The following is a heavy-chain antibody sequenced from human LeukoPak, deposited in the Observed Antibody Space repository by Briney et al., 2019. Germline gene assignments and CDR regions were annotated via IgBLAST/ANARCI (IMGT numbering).Heavy chain of an antibody. V-gene: IGHV3-48*01. D-gene: IGHD2-2*01. CDR1: GFTFSSYS. Sequence: GGSLRLSCAASGFTFSSYSMMWVRQAPGKGLEWVSYISSSSTTIHYADSVKGRFTISRDNAKNSVYLQMNSLRAEDTAVYYCARVRCSSTSCYDNWFDPWGQGTLVTVSS. CDR3: ARVRCSSTSCYDNWFDP. J-gene: IGHJ5*02. CDR2: ISSSSTTI.